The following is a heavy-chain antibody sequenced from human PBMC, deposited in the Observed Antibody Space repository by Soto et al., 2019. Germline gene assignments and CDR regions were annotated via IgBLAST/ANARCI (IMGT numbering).Heavy chain of an antibody. V-gene: IGHV4-30-4*01. D-gene: IGHD5-12*01. Sequence: SETLSLTCTVSGGSINNGDYYWSWIRQPPEKGLEWIGYIYYSGSTYYNPSLKSRVTISIDTSMNQFSLKLSSVTAADTAVYYCSLHSQDRVKDGMDVWGQGTTVTVSS. CDR1: GGSINNGDYY. CDR3: SLHSQDRVKDGMDV. CDR2: IYYSGST. J-gene: IGHJ6*02.